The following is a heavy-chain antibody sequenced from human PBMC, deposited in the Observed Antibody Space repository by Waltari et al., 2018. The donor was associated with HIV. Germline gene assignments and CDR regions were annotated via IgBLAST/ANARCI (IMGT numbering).Heavy chain of an antibody. Sequence: HLRLSESGPGLGKPSETLSLNCTVSGVSISSGNHYRAWIRQSPGKGLEWIGSINYSGSTYYKSSLKSRVTSSFDTSRNQFSLKLTSVTAADTATYYCARAGIETAILFENWGQGTLVTVSS. J-gene: IGHJ1*01. CDR1: GVSISSGNHY. V-gene: IGHV4-39*07. CDR2: INYSGST. CDR3: ARAGIETAILFEN. D-gene: IGHD2-21*02.